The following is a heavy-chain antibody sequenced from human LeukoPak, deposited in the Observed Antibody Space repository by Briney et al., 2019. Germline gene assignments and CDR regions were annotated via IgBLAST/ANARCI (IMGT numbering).Heavy chain of an antibody. CDR3: ARDGFSYGGNWYFDL. D-gene: IGHD4-23*01. CDR1: GGSISSYY. Sequence: SETLSLTCTVSGGSISSYYWSWIRQPPGKGLEWIGYIYYSGSTNYNPSLKSRVTISVDTSKNQFSLKLSSVTAADTAVYYCARDGFSYGGNWYFDLWGRGTLVTVSS. V-gene: IGHV4-59*01. CDR2: IYYSGST. J-gene: IGHJ2*01.